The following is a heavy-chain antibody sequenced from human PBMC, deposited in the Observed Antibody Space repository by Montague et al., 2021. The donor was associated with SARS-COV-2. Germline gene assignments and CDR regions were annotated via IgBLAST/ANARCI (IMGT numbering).Heavy chain of an antibody. CDR1: GGSTNNFY. J-gene: IGHJ5*02. V-gene: IGHV4-59*01. CDR3: ARTSLASASCRFDP. CDR2: IYYSGGT. Sequence: SETLSLTCTVSGGSTNNFYWSWIRQPPGKGLEWIGYIYYSGGTDYSPSLKSRVTISIDTSKNQFSLNLTSVTAADTGVYYCARTSLASASCRFDPWGQGTLVTVSS. D-gene: IGHD3-16*02.